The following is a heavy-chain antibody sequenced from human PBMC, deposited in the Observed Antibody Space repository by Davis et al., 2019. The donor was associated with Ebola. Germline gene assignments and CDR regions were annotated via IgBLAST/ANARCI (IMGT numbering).Heavy chain of an antibody. D-gene: IGHD2-15*01. CDR3: ARRRGYCSGGSPGCWFDP. CDR1: GYSFTSYW. J-gene: IGHJ5*02. Sequence: GGSLRLSCKGSGYSFTSYWIVWVRQMPGKGLECMGIIFPGDSDTSYSPSFQGQVTISADKSISTAYLQWSSLKASDTAMYYCARRRGYCSGGSPGCWFDPWGQGTLVTVSS. V-gene: IGHV5-51*01. CDR2: IFPGDSDT.